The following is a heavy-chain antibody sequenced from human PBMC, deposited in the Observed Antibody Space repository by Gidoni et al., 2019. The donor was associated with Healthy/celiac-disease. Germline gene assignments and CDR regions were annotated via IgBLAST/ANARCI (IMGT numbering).Heavy chain of an antibody. Sequence: QVQLQESGPGLVKPSQTLSLTCTVSGGSISSGCYYWSWIRQHPWKGLEWIGYIYYSGSTYYNPSLKSRVTISVDTSKNQFSLKLSSVTAADTAVYYCARSGDIVVVMRGWFDPWGQGTLVTVSS. CDR2: IYYSGST. CDR3: ARSGDIVVVMRGWFDP. CDR1: GGSISSGCYY. V-gene: IGHV4-31*03. J-gene: IGHJ5*02. D-gene: IGHD2-15*01.